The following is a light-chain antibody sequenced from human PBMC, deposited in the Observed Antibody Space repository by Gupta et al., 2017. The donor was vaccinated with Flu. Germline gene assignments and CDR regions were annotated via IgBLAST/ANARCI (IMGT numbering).Light chain of an antibody. CDR2: KGS. J-gene: IGKJ2*01. V-gene: IGKV2-30*01. Sequence: DVVMTHSPLSLPVTLGQPASISCRSSQRLEDSDGNTYFSWFQQGPGQSPRRLIYKGSNRDCRVRDRFSGSGTGTDFTLKIIRAEAEDVTIYYCSQGKPWPYTFGQGTKMEI. CDR1: QRLEDSDGNTY. CDR3: SQGKPWPYT.